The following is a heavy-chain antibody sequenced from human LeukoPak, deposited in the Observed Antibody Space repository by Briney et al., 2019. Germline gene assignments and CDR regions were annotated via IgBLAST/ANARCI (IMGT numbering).Heavy chain of an antibody. Sequence: ASVKVSCKASGYTFTSYGISWVRQAPGQGLEWMGWISAYNGNTHYAQKLQGRVTMTTDTSTSTVYMELSRLRSDDTAVYYCARAYVHYYDSSGYSNNWFDPWGQGTLVTVSS. J-gene: IGHJ5*02. D-gene: IGHD3-22*01. CDR3: ARAYVHYYDSSGYSNNWFDP. CDR2: ISAYNGNT. CDR1: GYTFTSYG. V-gene: IGHV1-18*01.